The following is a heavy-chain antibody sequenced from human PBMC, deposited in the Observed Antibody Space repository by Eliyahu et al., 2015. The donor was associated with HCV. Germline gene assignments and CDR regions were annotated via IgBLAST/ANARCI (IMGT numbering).Heavy chain of an antibody. V-gene: IGHV4-59*01. J-gene: IGHJ3*02. CDR1: GGSTSNSD. CDR2: INDRXII. D-gene: IGHD3-10*01. Sequence: QVQLQESGPGLVKPSETLSLTCSVXGGSTSNSDWNWIRQPPGKGLEWIGEWNGYINDRXIIAYNPSLKNRVTMSLDASKNFFSLKLRSVTATDTAVYYCARERAEGSGLAFDIWGQGMMVTVSS. CDR3: ARERAEGSGLAFDI.